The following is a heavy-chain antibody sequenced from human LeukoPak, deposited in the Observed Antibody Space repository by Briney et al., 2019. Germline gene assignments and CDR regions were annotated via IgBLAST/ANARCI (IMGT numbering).Heavy chain of an antibody. CDR2: IYYSGST. Sequence: SETLSLTCAVSGVSISTNTWWSWVRQTPGKGLEWIGSIYYSGSTYYNPSLKSRVTISVDTSKNQFSLKLSSVAAADTAVYYCARLPILSYYDILTGLVYYYYMDVWGKGTTVTVSS. CDR3: ARLPILSYYDILTGLVYYYYMDV. CDR1: GVSISTNTW. J-gene: IGHJ6*03. V-gene: IGHV4-39*01. D-gene: IGHD3-9*01.